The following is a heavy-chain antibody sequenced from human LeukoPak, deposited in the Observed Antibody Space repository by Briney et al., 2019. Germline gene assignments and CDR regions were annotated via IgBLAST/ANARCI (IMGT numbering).Heavy chain of an antibody. J-gene: IGHJ4*02. CDR2: ISYDGSNK. CDR3: AKDSSGWLGY. CDR1: GFTFSSYG. D-gene: IGHD6-19*01. V-gene: IGHV3-30*18. Sequence: GGSLRLSCAASGFTFSSYGMHWVRQAPGKGLGWVAVISYDGSNKYYADSVKGRFTISRDNSKNTLYLQMNSLRAEDTAVYYCAKDSSGWLGYWGQGTLVTVSS.